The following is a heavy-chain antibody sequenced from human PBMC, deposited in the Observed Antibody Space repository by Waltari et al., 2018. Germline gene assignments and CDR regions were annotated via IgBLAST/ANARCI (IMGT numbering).Heavy chain of an antibody. Sequence: QVQLQQWGAGLLKPSETLSLTCAVYGGSFSGYYWSWIRQPPGKGLEWIGEINHSGSTNYNPSLKSRVTISVDTSKNQFSLKLSSVTAADTAVYYCGEGYGDYLDYWGQGTLVTVSS. V-gene: IGHV4-34*01. J-gene: IGHJ4*02. D-gene: IGHD4-17*01. CDR3: GEGYGDYLDY. CDR2: INHSGST. CDR1: GGSFSGYY.